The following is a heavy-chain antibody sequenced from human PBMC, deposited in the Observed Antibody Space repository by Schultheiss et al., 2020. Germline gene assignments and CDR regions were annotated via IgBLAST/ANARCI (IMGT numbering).Heavy chain of an antibody. V-gene: IGHV3-23*01. Sequence: GGSLRLSCAASGFTFSSYAMHWVRQAPGKGLEWVSAISGSGGSTYYADSVKGRFTISRDNSKNTLYLQMNSLRAEDTAVYYCARDLYPAYYGSGSYYGMDVWGQGTTVNGYS. CDR3: ARDLYPAYYGSGSYYGMDV. CDR1: GFTFSSYA. D-gene: IGHD3-10*01. CDR2: ISGSGGST. J-gene: IGHJ6*02.